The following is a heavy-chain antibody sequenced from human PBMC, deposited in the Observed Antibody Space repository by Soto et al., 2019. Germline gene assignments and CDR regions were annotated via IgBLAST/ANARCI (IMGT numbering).Heavy chain of an antibody. D-gene: IGHD1-26*01. J-gene: IGHJ4*01. V-gene: IGHV6-1*01. Sequence: QVQLQQSGPGLVKPSQTLSLTCAITGDSVSSNSAGWSWVRQSPSRGLEWLGRTYYRSKWYYEYAVSVRGRTTINPDTSKNQCSLQLNSVTPEDTAVYFCARGEQYSGRIFDYWGQGTLVTVSS. CDR3: ARGEQYSGRIFDY. CDR2: TYYRSKWYY. CDR1: GDSVSSNSAG.